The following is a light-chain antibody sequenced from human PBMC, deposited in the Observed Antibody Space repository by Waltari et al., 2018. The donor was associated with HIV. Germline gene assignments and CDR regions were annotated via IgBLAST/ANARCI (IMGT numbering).Light chain of an antibody. CDR3: QQTHSAPWT. CDR1: QTIAKF. Sequence: IRMTQPPSSLSASVGDTLTVSCRANQTIAKFLNWYQHKPGEAPNLLISSASNLHGGVPSRFGASGSGTDFALTITSLQPEDFVVYYCQQTHSAPWTFGQGTKIDIK. CDR2: SAS. V-gene: IGKV1-39*01. J-gene: IGKJ1*01.